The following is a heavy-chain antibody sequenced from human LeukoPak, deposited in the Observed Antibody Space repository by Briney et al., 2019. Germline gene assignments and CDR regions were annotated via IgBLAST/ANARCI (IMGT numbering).Heavy chain of an antibody. D-gene: IGHD6-19*01. CDR3: AKGHPMGGSGWTFDY. Sequence: GGSLRLSCAASGFTFSSYAMSWVRQAPGKGLEWVSLISGSGGSTYYADSVKGRFTISRDNSKNTLYLQMNSLRAEDTAVYYCAKGHPMGGSGWTFDYWGQGTLVTVSS. J-gene: IGHJ4*02. CDR1: GFTFSSYA. CDR2: ISGSGGST. V-gene: IGHV3-23*01.